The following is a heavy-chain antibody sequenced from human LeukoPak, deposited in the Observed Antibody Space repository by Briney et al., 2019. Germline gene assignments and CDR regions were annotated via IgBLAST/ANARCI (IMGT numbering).Heavy chain of an antibody. Sequence: QSGGSLRLSCAASGFTFSSYCMHWVRQAPGKGLEWVAFIRYDGSNKYYADSVKGRFTISRDNSKNTLYLQMNSLRAEDTAVYYCAEDPNLRYSSGFYYFDYWGQGTLVTVSS. CDR1: GFTFSSYC. D-gene: IGHD6-19*01. J-gene: IGHJ4*02. V-gene: IGHV3-30*02. CDR2: IRYDGSNK. CDR3: AEDPNLRYSSGFYYFDY.